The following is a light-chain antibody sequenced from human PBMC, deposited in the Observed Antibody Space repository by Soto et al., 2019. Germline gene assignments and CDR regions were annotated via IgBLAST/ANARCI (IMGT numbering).Light chain of an antibody. CDR2: GAS. CDR1: QDIRND. CDR3: QQYVSSTRT. V-gene: IGKV3-20*01. J-gene: IGKJ1*01. Sequence: TQSPSSLSASVGDRVTITCRASQDIRNDLAWYQQKPGQAPRLLIYGASSRATGIPDRFSGSGSGTDFTLTISRLEPEDFAVYYCQQYVSSTRTFGQGTKVEIK.